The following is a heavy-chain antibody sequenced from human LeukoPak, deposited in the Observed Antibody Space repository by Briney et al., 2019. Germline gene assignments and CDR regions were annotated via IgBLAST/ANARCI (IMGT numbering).Heavy chain of an antibody. Sequence: ASVKVSCKVSGYTLTELSMHWVRQAPGKGLEWMGGFDPEDGETIYAQKFQGRVTMTEDTSTDTAYMELSSLRSEDTAVYYCATAIFDWLLYKPRDAFDIWGQGTMVTVSS. CDR3: ATAIFDWLLYKPRDAFDI. V-gene: IGHV1-24*01. J-gene: IGHJ3*02. D-gene: IGHD3-9*01. CDR2: FDPEDGET. CDR1: GYTLTELS.